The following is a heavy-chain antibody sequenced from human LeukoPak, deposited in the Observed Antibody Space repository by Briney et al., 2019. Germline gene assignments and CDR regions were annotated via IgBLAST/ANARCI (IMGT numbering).Heavy chain of an antibody. CDR1: TFTFSNYW. V-gene: IGHV3-7*01. Sequence: GGSLRLSCAASTFTFSNYWMNWVRQAPGKGLEWVATIKHDGSEKHYVDSVEGRFTISRDNAMNSLYLQMNSLRAKDTAVYYCARDRGLSGYDLCDYWGQGTLVTVSS. D-gene: IGHD5-12*01. CDR3: ARDRGLSGYDLCDY. CDR2: IKHDGSEK. J-gene: IGHJ4*02.